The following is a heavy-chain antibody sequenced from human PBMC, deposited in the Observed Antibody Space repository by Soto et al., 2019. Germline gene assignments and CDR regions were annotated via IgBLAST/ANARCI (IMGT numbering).Heavy chain of an antibody. Sequence: SETLSLTCTVAGGSISRYYWSWIRQPPGKGLEWIGYIYHSGSTYYNPSLKSRVTISVDRSKNQFSLKLSSVTAADTAVYYCARENNVLPGGYFDYWGQGTLVTVSS. J-gene: IGHJ4*02. CDR2: IYHSGST. CDR3: ARENNVLPGGYFDY. CDR1: GGSISRYY. D-gene: IGHD3-10*01. V-gene: IGHV4-59*12.